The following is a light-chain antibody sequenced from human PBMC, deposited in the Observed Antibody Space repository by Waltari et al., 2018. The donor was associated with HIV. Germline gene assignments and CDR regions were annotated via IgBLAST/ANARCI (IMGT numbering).Light chain of an antibody. Sequence: DIVMTQSPDSLPVSLGERATITCTSSQSILYSSDNRNYLAWYQQKARQPPKLLISWASTRESGVPDRFSASGSGTDFTLTITRLQAEDVAIYHCQQYFRIPPTFGGRTKVEIK. V-gene: IGKV4-1*01. CDR1: QSILYSSDNRNY. CDR2: WAS. CDR3: QQYFRIPPT. J-gene: IGKJ4*01.